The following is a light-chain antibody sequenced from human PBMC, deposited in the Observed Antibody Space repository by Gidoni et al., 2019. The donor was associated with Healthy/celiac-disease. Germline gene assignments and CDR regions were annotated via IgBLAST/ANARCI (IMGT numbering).Light chain of an antibody. J-gene: IGKJ4*01. V-gene: IGKV3-15*01. CDR1: RSVSSN. CDR2: GAS. Sequence: EIVMTQSPATLSVSPGERATHSCRASRSVSSNLAWYQQKPGQAPRLLIYGASTRATGIPARFSGSGSGTEFTLTISSLQSEDFAVYYCQQYNNWPPLTFGGGTKVEIK. CDR3: QQYNNWPPLT.